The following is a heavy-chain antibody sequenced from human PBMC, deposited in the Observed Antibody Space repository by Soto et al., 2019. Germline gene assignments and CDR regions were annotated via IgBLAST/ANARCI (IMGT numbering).Heavy chain of an antibody. V-gene: IGHV1-3*01. Sequence: GASVKVSCKASGYTFTSYAMHWVRQAPGQRLEWMGWINAGNGNTKYSQKFQGRVTITRDTSASTAYMELSSLRSEDTAVYYCARELELGNDAFDIWGQGTMVTVSS. CDR1: GYTFTSYA. CDR3: ARELELGNDAFDI. D-gene: IGHD1-7*01. CDR2: INAGNGNT. J-gene: IGHJ3*02.